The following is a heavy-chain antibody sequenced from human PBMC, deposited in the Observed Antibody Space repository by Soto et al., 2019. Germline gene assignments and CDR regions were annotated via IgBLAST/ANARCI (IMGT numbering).Heavy chain of an antibody. D-gene: IGHD2-15*01. J-gene: IGHJ6*02. CDR3: ARARRGYCSGGSCYDGYYYGMDV. CDR2: INSDGSST. V-gene: IGHV3-74*01. CDR1: GFTFSSYW. Sequence: GGSLRLSCAASGFTFSSYWMHWVRQAPGKGLVWVSRINSDGSSTSYADSVKGRFTISRDNAKNTLYLQMNSLRAEDTAVYYCARARRGYCSGGSCYDGYYYGMDVWGQGTTVTVSS.